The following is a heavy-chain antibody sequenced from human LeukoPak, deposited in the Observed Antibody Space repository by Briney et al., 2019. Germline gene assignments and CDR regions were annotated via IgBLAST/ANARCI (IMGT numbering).Heavy chain of an antibody. CDR2: IHTNGYT. CDR3: ARDVGTSGWYTFDY. CDR1: GEPLGTFY. D-gene: IGHD6-19*01. J-gene: IGHJ4*02. Sequence: SETLSLTCTVSGEPLGTFYWSWIRQPAGQGLEYIGRIHTNGYTNYKPSLNSRVTMSVDSSKNQFSLHLYSVTPEDTAIYYCARDVGTSGWYTFDYWGQGILVTVSS. V-gene: IGHV4-4*07.